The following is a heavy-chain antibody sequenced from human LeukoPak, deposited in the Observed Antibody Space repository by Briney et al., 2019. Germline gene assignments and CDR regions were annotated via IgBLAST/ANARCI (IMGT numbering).Heavy chain of an antibody. Sequence: GRSLRPSCAASGFTFSSYAMHWVRQAPGKGLEWVAVISYDGSNKYYADSVKGRFTISRDNSKNTLYLQMNSLRAEDTAVYYCARDGYNLDAFDIWGQGTMVTVSP. CDR1: GFTFSSYA. CDR2: ISYDGSNK. CDR3: ARDGYNLDAFDI. D-gene: IGHD5-24*01. V-gene: IGHV3-30*04. J-gene: IGHJ3*02.